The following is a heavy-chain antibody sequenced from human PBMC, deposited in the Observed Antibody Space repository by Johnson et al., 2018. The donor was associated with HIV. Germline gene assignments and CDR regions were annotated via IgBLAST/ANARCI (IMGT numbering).Heavy chain of an antibody. CDR3: ARDSPGEITMVQGVIGI. J-gene: IGHJ3*02. CDR1: GFTFSSYG. CDR2: IRYDGSNK. Sequence: QVQLVESGGGVVQPGGSLRLSCAASGFTFSSYGMHWVRQVSGKGLEWVAFIRYDGSNKYYGDSVKGRFTISRDNSKNTLYLQMNSLRAEDTAVYYCARDSPGEITMVQGVIGIWGQGTMVTVSS. V-gene: IGHV3-30*02. D-gene: IGHD3-10*01.